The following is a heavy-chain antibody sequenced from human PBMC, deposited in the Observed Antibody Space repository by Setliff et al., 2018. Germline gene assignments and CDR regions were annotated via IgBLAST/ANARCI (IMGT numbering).Heavy chain of an antibody. V-gene: IGHV1-18*01. CDR1: GYTCSNYG. CDR3: ARVESMVRGKNILRHFDY. J-gene: IGHJ4*02. D-gene: IGHD3-10*01. Sequence: ASVKVSCKASGYTCSNYGVTWVRQAPGQGLEWMGWVTVYNGNTKYAQNLQGRLTLTTDISTSTAYMELGSLTTDDTAVYYCARVESMVRGKNILRHFDYWGQGIQVTVSS. CDR2: VTVYNGNT.